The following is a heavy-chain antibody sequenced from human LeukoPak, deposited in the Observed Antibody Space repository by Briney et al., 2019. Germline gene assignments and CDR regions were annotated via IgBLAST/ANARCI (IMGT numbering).Heavy chain of an antibody. Sequence: SDTLSLTCVVSTYSISDGYYWGWIRQPPGKGLEWIGSIYHSCSADYNPSLTSRVTISVDTSKNQFSLRLTSVTAADTAVYYCARNWATDSHFDYWGQG. D-gene: IGHD1-1*01. CDR3: ARNWATDSHFDY. CDR2: IYHSCSA. V-gene: IGHV4-38-2*01. CDR1: TYSISDGYY. J-gene: IGHJ4*02.